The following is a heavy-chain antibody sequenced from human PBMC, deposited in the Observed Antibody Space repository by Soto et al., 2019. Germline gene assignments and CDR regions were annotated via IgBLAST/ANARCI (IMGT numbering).Heavy chain of an antibody. V-gene: IGHV3-9*01. CDR1: GFTFDDYA. J-gene: IGHJ5*02. Sequence: EVQLVESGGGLVQPGRSLRLSCAASGFTFDDYAMHWVRQAPGKGLEWVSSINWDSGSIGYADSVKGRFTISRDNAKNSLYLQMNRLRADDTALYYCAKGGQSSGWYGNWFDPWGQGTLVTVSS. CDR2: INWDSGSI. D-gene: IGHD6-19*01. CDR3: AKGGQSSGWYGNWFDP.